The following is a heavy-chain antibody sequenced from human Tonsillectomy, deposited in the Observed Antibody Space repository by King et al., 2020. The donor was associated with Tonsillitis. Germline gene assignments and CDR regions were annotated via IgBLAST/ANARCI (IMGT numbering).Heavy chain of an antibody. V-gene: IGHV3-49*04. CDR2: IRSKAYGGTT. D-gene: IGHD3-3*01. Sequence: VQLVESGGGLVQPGRSLRLSCTASGFTFGDYAMSWVRQAPGKGLEWVGFIRSKAYGGTTEYAASVKGRFTISRDDSKSIAYLQMNSLKTEDTAVYYCTRDPAEVTIFGVVISNFVYWGQGTLVTVSS. CDR3: TRDPAEVTIFGVVISNFVY. CDR1: GFTFGDYA. J-gene: IGHJ4*02.